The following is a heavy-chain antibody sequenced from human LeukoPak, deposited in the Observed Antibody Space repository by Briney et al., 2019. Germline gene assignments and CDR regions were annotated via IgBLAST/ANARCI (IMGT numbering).Heavy chain of an antibody. J-gene: IGHJ3*02. CDR2: IKSKTSGGTT. CDR1: RFTFSNAW. D-gene: IGHD5-18*01. CDR3: TTEGYTYGYHSFDI. V-gene: IGHV3-15*01. Sequence: GGSLRLSCGASRFTFSNAWMSWVRQAPGKGLEWVGRIKSKTSGGTTDYAAPVKGRFAISREDSKNTLYLQMNSLKTEDAGVYYCTTEGYTYGYHSFDIWGQGTMVTVSS.